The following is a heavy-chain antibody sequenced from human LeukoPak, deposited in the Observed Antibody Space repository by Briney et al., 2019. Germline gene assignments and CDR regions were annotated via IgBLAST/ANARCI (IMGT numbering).Heavy chain of an antibody. CDR3: ARDENFDY. Sequence: SSETLSLTCTVSGGSISSYYWSWIRQPPGKGLEWIGYIYYSGSTNYNPSLKSRVTISVDTSKNQFSLKLSSVTAADTALYYCARDENFDYWGQGTLVTVSS. V-gene: IGHV4-59*01. J-gene: IGHJ4*02. CDR1: GGSISSYY. CDR2: IYYSGST.